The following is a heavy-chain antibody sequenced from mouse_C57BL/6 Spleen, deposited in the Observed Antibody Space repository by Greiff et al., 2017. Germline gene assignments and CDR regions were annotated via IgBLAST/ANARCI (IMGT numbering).Heavy chain of an antibody. CDR3: ARDYGSSRFAY. D-gene: IGHD1-1*01. J-gene: IGHJ3*01. Sequence: EVKLVESGPELVKPGASVKMSCKASGYTFTSYVMHWVKQKPGQGLEWIGYIYPYNDGTKYNEKFKGKATLTSDKSSSTAYMELSSLTSEDSAVYYCARDYGSSRFAYWGQGTLVTVSA. V-gene: IGHV1-14*01. CDR1: GYTFTSYV. CDR2: IYPYNDGT.